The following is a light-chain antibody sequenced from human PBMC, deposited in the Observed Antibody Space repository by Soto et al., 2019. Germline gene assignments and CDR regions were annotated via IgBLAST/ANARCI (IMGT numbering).Light chain of an antibody. Sequence: IQMTQSPATLPASVGDSVTITCRASQSVGRWLAWYQQKPGKAPQVLIYKASDLKSGVPSRFSGGEFDTEFALTISGRQAGDSVYYYGQQYETYAMLGQGPKVEIK. J-gene: IGKJ1*01. CDR2: KAS. CDR3: QQYETYAM. V-gene: IGKV1-5*03. CDR1: QSVGRW.